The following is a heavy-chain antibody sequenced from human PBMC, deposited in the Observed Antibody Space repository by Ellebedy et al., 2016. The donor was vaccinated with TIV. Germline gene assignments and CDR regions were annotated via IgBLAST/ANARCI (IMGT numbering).Heavy chain of an antibody. J-gene: IGHJ2*01. V-gene: IGHV4-39*01. Sequence: SETLSLTCTVSGGSISTSTYYWGWIRQPPGMGLEWIVTIYNSGDSYYNPSLNSRATISVDTSKNQFSLKLTSVTDADTALYYCARNLVIFTFEKWYFDLWGRGTLVTVSS. CDR2: IYNSGDS. CDR1: GGSISTSTYY. CDR3: ARNLVIFTFEKWYFDL. D-gene: IGHD3/OR15-3a*01.